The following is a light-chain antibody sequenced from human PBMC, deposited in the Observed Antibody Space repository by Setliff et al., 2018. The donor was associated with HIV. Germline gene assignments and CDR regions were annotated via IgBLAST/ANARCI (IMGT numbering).Light chain of an antibody. CDR1: SNDVGGYNY. J-gene: IGLJ1*01. CDR3: CSYAGSYTSLYV. V-gene: IGLV2-11*01. CDR2: DVT. Sequence: QSALTQPASVSGSPGQSITISCTGTSNDVGGYNYVSWYQHLPGKAPKLMIYDVTKRPSGVPDRFSGSKSGNTASLTISGLQSEDEADYYCCSYAGSYTSLYVFGTGTKVTVL.